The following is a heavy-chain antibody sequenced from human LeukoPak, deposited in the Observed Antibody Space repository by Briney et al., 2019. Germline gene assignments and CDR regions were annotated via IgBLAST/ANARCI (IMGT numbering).Heavy chain of an antibody. V-gene: IGHV3-9*01. CDR1: GFTFNDYG. Sequence: GRSLRLSCAASGFTFNDYGMHWVRQAPGKGLEWVSGINWKSNDIGYADSVKGRFTISRDNAKNSLYLQMNSLRAEDTAVYYCARDYKAAFDYWGQGTLVTVSS. D-gene: IGHD5-24*01. CDR2: INWKSNDI. CDR3: ARDYKAAFDY. J-gene: IGHJ4*02.